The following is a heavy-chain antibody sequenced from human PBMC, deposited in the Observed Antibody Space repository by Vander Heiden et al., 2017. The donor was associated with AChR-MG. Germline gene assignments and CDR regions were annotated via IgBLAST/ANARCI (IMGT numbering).Heavy chain of an antibody. D-gene: IGHD1-1*01. CDR2: VYWNDDH. Sequence: QITLKESGPTLVKPTQTLTLTCTLPGISLTTGGVGVGWVRQTPGKALEWLALVYWNDDHRYSPSLRNRLTITKDTSKNQVVLTVTNVDPVDSATYYCIYRRNAYNWHGLDVWGQGTTVTVSS. V-gene: IGHV2-5*01. CDR1: GISLTTGGVG. CDR3: IYRRNAYNWHGLDV. J-gene: IGHJ6*02.